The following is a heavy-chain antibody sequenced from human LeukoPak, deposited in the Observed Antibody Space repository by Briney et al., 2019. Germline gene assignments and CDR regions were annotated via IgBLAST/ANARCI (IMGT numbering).Heavy chain of an antibody. CDR3: ASYGGNSEDYFDY. CDR2: IYSGGST. J-gene: IGHJ4*02. V-gene: IGHV3-53*01. Sequence: GGSLRLSCAASGFTFSSNYMSWVRQAPGKGLEWVSVIYSGGSTYYADSVKGRFTISRDNSKNTLYLQMNSLRAEDTAVYYCASYGGNSEDYFDYWGQGTLVTVSS. CDR1: GFTFSSNY. D-gene: IGHD4-23*01.